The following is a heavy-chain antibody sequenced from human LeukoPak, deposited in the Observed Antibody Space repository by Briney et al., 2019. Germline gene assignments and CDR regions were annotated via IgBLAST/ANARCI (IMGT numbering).Heavy chain of an antibody. CDR3: AKVGYCSSTSCYIPYDAFDI. CDR1: GFTFSSYA. Sequence: GALRLSCAASGFTFSSYAMSWVRQAPGKGLEWVSAISGSGGSTYYADSVKGRFTISRDNSKNTLYLQMDSLRAEDTAVYYCAKVGYCSSTSCYIPYDAFDIWGQGTMVTVSS. D-gene: IGHD2-2*02. J-gene: IGHJ3*02. CDR2: ISGSGGST. V-gene: IGHV3-23*01.